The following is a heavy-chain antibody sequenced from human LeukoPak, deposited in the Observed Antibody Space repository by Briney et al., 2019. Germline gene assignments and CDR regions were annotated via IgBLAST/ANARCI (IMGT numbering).Heavy chain of an antibody. Sequence: GASVKVSCKASGYTFTSYAINWVRQAPGQGLEWMGWMSPNSGKTGYAQKFQGRVTMTRNTSISTAYMELSSLRSEDTAVYYCARAVDTQIDYWGEGTLVTVSS. D-gene: IGHD5-24*01. CDR3: ARAVDTQIDY. CDR1: GYTFTSYA. V-gene: IGHV1-8*01. CDR2: MSPNSGKT. J-gene: IGHJ4*02.